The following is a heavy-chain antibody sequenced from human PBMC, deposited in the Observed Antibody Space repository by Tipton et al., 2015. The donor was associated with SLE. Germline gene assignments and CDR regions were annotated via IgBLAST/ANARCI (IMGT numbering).Heavy chain of an antibody. V-gene: IGHV4-34*01. Sequence: TLSLTCAVYGGSFSGYYWSWIRQPPGKGLEWIGEINHSGITNYNPYLKSRVTISVDTSKNQFSLKLSSVTAADTAVYYCARGLRGERGLWFDPWGQGTLVTVSS. CDR3: ARGLRGERGLWFDP. CDR2: INHSGIT. J-gene: IGHJ5*02. CDR1: GGSFSGYY. D-gene: IGHD3-10*01.